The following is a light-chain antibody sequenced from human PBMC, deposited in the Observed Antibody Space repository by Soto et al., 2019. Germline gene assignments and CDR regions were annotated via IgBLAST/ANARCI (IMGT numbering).Light chain of an antibody. V-gene: IGKV3-11*01. J-gene: IGKJ1*01. CDR3: QQYNNWPPWT. CDR2: DAS. CDR1: QSVGSS. Sequence: EIVLTQSPATLSLSPGERATLSCRASQSVGSSLAWYQQKPGQAPRLLIYDASNRATGIPARFSGSGSGTDFTLTISSLEPEDFAVYCCQQYNNWPPWTFGQGTKVDIK.